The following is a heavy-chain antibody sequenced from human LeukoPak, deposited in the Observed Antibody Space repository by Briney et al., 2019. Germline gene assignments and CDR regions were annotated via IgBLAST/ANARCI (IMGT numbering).Heavy chain of an antibody. CDR2: TYYRSKWYN. CDR3: ADYSYVFGRS. Sequence: SQTLSLTCAISGDSVSSNSAAWNWIRQSPSRGLEWLGRTYYRSKWYNDYAVSVKSRITINPDTSKNQFSLHLNSVTPEDTAAFYGADYSYVFGRSWGQETLVTVSS. J-gene: IGHJ5*02. D-gene: IGHD5-18*01. CDR1: GDSVSSNSAA. V-gene: IGHV6-1*01.